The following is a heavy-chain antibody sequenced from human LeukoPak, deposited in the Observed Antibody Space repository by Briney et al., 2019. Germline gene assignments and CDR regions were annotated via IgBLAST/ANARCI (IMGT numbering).Heavy chain of an antibody. CDR1: GYTFTGYG. J-gene: IGHJ4*02. D-gene: IGHD6-13*01. Sequence: GASVKVSCKAFGYTFTGYGISWVRQAPGQGLEWMGWISVYNGNTNYAQKLQGRVTMTTDTSTSTAYMELRSLRSDDTAVYYCAREPRYSSSSDYWGQGTLVTVSS. V-gene: IGHV1-18*01. CDR2: ISVYNGNT. CDR3: AREPRYSSSSDY.